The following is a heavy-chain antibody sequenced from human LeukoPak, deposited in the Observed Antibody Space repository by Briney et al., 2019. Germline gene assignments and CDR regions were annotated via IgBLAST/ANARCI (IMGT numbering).Heavy chain of an antibody. CDR3: ASPFMITYQNWFDP. D-gene: IGHD3-16*01. V-gene: IGHV3-11*01. Sequence: GGSLRLSCAASGFTFSDYYMSWIRQAPGKGLEWVSYISSSGSTIYYADSVKGRFTISRDNAKNSLYLQMNSLRAEDTAVYYRASPFMITYQNWFDPWGQGTLVTVSS. CDR2: ISSSGSTI. J-gene: IGHJ5*02. CDR1: GFTFSDYY.